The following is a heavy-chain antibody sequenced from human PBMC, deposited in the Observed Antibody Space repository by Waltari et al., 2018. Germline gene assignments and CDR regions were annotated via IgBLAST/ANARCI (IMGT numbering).Heavy chain of an antibody. V-gene: IGHV3-30*02. CDR2: IRYDGSNT. D-gene: IGHD3-3*01. CDR3: ASERGTFGVGRSSFDR. J-gene: IGHJ4*02. CDR1: GLLFRQHS. Sequence: QVYLVESGGGVVQPGGSRRLPCAGSGLLFRQHSSHWVRQAPGKGLEWVASIRYDGSNTFHADSVKGRFTISRDNSKNTMDLQTSSLRPEDTAVYYCASERGTFGVGRSSFDRWGQGTLVIVSS.